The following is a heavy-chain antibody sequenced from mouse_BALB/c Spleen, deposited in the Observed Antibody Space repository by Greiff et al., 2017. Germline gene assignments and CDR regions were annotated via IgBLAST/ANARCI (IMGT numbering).Heavy chain of an antibody. V-gene: IGHV5-12-2*01. CDR3: ARHRDGNYEGLYAMDY. Sequence: EVKLVESGGGLVQPGGSLKLSCAASGFTFSSYTMSWVRQTPEKRLEWVAYISNGGGSTYYPDTVKGRFTISRDNAKNTLYLQMSSLKSEDTAMYYCARHRDGNYEGLYAMDYWGQGTSVTVSS. D-gene: IGHD2-1*01. CDR2: ISNGGGST. CDR1: GFTFSSYT. J-gene: IGHJ4*01.